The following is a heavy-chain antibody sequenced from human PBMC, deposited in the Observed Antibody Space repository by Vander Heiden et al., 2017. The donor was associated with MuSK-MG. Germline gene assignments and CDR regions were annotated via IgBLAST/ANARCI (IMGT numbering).Heavy chain of an antibody. CDR2: ISSSGSTI. CDR3: TRDSPVGSGYYFDY. V-gene: IGHV3-48*03. D-gene: IGHD3-3*01. Sequence: EVQPVESGGGLVQPAGSLSLSCAASGFTSSSYEMNWVRQAPGKGLEWVSYISSSGSTIYYADAGKGRFTISRDYAKNALYRQMKRMREEDTAVYCCTRDSPVGSGYYFDYGGQGTLVTVSS. J-gene: IGHJ4*02. CDR1: GFTSSSYE.